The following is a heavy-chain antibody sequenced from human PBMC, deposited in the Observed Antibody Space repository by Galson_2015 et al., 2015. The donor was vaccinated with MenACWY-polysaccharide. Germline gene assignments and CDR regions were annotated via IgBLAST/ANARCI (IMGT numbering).Heavy chain of an antibody. D-gene: IGHD2-21*02. J-gene: IGHJ6*02. CDR1: GFTFSSYS. Sequence: SLRLSCAASGFTFSSYSMNWVRQAPGKGLEWVSYISSSSSTIYYADSVKGRFTISRDNAKNSLYLQMNSLRAEDTAVYYCAGVYCGGDCYGTYYYGMDVWGQGTTVTVSS. CDR2: ISSSSSTI. CDR3: AGVYCGGDCYGTYYYGMDV. V-gene: IGHV3-48*01.